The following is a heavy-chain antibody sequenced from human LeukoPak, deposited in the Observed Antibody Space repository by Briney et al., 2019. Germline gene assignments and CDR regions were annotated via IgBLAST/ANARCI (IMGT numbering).Heavy chain of an antibody. CDR2: ISGSGGST. Sequence: PGGSLRLSCAASGFTFSSYGMHWVRQAPGKGLEWVSGISGSGGSTYYADSVKGRFTISRDNSKNTLFLQMNSLRAEDTAVYYCAKDFLTVTAGWDYWGQGTLVTVSS. V-gene: IGHV3-23*01. J-gene: IGHJ4*02. D-gene: IGHD6-25*01. CDR1: GFTFSSYG. CDR3: AKDFLTVTAGWDY.